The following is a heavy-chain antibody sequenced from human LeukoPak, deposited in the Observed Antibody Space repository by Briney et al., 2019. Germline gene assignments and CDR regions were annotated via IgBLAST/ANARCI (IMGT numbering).Heavy chain of an antibody. J-gene: IGHJ3*02. D-gene: IGHD2-8*02. Sequence: SETLSLTCTASGGSISSYYWSWIRQPAGKGLEWIGRIYTSGSTNYNPSLKSRVTMSVDTSKNQFSLKLSSVTAADTAVYYCARDFVWSDAFDIWGQGTMVTVSS. CDR1: GGSISSYY. CDR3: ARDFVWSDAFDI. CDR2: IYTSGST. V-gene: IGHV4-4*07.